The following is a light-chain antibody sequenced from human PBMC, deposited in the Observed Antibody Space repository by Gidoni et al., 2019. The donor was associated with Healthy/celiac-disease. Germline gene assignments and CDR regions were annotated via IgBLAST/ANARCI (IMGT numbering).Light chain of an antibody. V-gene: IGLV1-40*01. Sequence: QSVLTQPPSVSGAPGPRVTISCTGSSSNIGAGYDVHWYQQLPGTAPKLLIQGNSNRPSGVPDRFSGSKSGTSASLAITGLQAEDEADYYCQSYDSSLSGYVFGTGTKVTAL. CDR3: QSYDSSLSGYV. CDR1: SSNIGAGYD. CDR2: GNS. J-gene: IGLJ1*01.